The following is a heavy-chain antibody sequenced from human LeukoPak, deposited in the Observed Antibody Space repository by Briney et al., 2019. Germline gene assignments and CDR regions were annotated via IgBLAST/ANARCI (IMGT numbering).Heavy chain of an antibody. D-gene: IGHD2-15*01. V-gene: IGHV5-10-1*01. CDR2: IDPSDSYT. Sequence: GESLRISCKGSGYRFTSYWISWVRQMPGKGLEWMGRIDPSDSYTNYSPSFQGHVTISADKSISTAYLQWSSLKASDTAMYYCARLPRDYCSGGSCYSKGDYWGQGTLVTVSS. CDR1: GYRFTSYW. J-gene: IGHJ4*02. CDR3: ARLPRDYCSGGSCYSKGDY.